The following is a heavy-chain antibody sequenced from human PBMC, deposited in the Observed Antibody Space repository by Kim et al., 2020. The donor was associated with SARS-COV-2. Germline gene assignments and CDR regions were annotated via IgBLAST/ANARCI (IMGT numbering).Heavy chain of an antibody. D-gene: IGHD6-13*01. CDR2: INPNSGGT. Sequence: ASVKVSCKASGYTFTGYYMHWVRQAPGQGLEWMGRINPNSGGTNYAQKFQGRVTMTRDTSISTAYMELSRLRSDDTVVYYCARGKPISSWLIEGFDYWGQGTLVTVSS. J-gene: IGHJ4*02. CDR3: ARGKPISSWLIEGFDY. CDR1: GYTFTGYY. V-gene: IGHV1-2*05.